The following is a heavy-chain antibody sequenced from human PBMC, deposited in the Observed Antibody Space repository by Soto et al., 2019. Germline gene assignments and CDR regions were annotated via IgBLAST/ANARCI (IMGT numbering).Heavy chain of an antibody. J-gene: IGHJ4*02. Sequence: QVHLVQSGAEVKKPGASVKVSCKASGYTFTSYGITWVRQAPGQGLEWMGWISAHNGNTDYAQKLQGRVIVTRDTSTSTAYMELRSLISHDTAVYYCARGRYGDYWGQGALVTVSS. D-gene: IGHD1-1*01. V-gene: IGHV1-18*01. CDR2: ISAHNGNT. CDR3: ARGRYGDY. CDR1: GYTFTSYG.